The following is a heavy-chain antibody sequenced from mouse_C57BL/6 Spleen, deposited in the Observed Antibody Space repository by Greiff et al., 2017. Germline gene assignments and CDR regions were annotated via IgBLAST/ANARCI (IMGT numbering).Heavy chain of an antibody. CDR2: IDPNSGGT. V-gene: IGHV1-72*01. CDR1: GYTFTSYW. CDR3: ARRGSDYDGGVFDY. D-gene: IGHD2-4*01. J-gene: IGHJ2*01. Sequence: QVQLQQPGAELVKPGASVKLSCKASGYTFTSYWMHWVKQRPGRGLEWIGRIDPNSGGTKYNEKFKSKATLTVDKPSSTAYLHLSSLTSEDSAVYGGARRGSDYDGGVFDYWGQGTTLTVSS.